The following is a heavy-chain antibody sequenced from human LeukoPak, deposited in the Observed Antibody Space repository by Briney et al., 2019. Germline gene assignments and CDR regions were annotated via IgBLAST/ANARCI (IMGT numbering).Heavy chain of an antibody. CDR3: ARDSNIAAAGEAYYFDY. CDR1: GGSISSYY. J-gene: IGHJ4*02. CDR2: IYYSGST. V-gene: IGHV4-59*01. D-gene: IGHD6-13*01. Sequence: SETLSLTCTVSGGSISSYYWSWIRQPPGKGLEWIGYIYYSGSTNYNPSLKSRVAISVDTSKNQFSLKLSSVTAADTAVYYCARDSNIAAAGEAYYFDYWGQGTLVTVSS.